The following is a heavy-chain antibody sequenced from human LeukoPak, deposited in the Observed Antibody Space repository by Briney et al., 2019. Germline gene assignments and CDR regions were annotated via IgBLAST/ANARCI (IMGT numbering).Heavy chain of an antibody. CDR3: ARHSRTVGSVGIDP. V-gene: IGHV4-39*01. J-gene: IGHJ5*02. D-gene: IGHD4-23*01. CDR1: GGSISSSGYY. Sequence: PSETLSLTYTVSGGSISSSGYYWGWIRQPPGKGLEWIGNIYYTGSTYYNPSLKSRVTISVDTSKNQFSLKLSSVTAADTAVYYCARHSRTVGSVGIDPWGQGTLVTVSS. CDR2: IYYTGST.